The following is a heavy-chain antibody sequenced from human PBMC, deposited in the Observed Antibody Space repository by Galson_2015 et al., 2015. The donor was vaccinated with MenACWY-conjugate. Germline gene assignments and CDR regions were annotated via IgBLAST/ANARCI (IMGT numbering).Heavy chain of an antibody. Sequence: LSLTCTVSGGSISTGGYYWSWIRQHPGKGLEWIGYIYYTGNTYYNPSLESLVIISVDTSKNQFSLKLTSVTAADTAVYYCARVRCNNNSCYYDYWGQGTLVTVSS. CDR1: GGSISTGGYY. J-gene: IGHJ4*02. D-gene: IGHD2-2*01. V-gene: IGHV4-31*01. CDR3: ARVRCNNNSCYYDY. CDR2: IYYTGNT.